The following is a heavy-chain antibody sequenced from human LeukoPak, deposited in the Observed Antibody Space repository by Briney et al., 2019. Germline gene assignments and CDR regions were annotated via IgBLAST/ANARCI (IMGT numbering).Heavy chain of an antibody. D-gene: IGHD2-21*02. J-gene: IGHJ4*02. CDR3: ARDGDSGDFQFEY. V-gene: IGHV3-23*01. Sequence: QPGGSLRLSCAASGFTFSSYAMSWVRQAPGKGLEWVSAISGSGGSTYYADSVKGRFTISRDNSENTAYLQTNSLRAEDTAMYYCARDGDSGDFQFEYWGQGTLVTVSS. CDR2: ISGSGGST. CDR1: GFTFSSYA.